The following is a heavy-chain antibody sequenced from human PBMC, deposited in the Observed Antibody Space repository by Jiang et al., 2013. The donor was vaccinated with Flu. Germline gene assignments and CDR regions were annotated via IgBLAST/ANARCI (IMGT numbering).Heavy chain of an antibody. Sequence: GSGLVKPSQTLSLTCTVSGGSISGASYYWSWIRQPAGKGLEWIGRVYTSESTTYNPSLESRVSISKDTSKNQFFLRLTSVTAADTAVYYCAALPSFYGSGSPSDCWGLGTLVTVSS. CDR1: GGSISGASYY. D-gene: IGHD3-10*01. J-gene: IGHJ4*02. CDR3: AALPSFYGSGSPSDC. CDR2: VYTSEST. V-gene: IGHV4-61*02.